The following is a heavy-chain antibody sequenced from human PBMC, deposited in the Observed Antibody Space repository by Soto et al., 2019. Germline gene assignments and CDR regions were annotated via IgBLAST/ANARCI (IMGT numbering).Heavy chain of an antibody. D-gene: IGHD5-12*01. V-gene: IGHV3-30-3*02. CDR1: GFIFSGYA. J-gene: IGHJ4*02. CDR3: AKKTSAYEIDY. Sequence: QVQLVESGGGGVQPGRSLRLSCAASGFIFSGYAMHWVRQAPGKGLEWVAVISYDGNTKYYADSVQGRLTVSRDKSKNRLYVQMNNLSAEDTAMYYCAKKTSAYEIDYWGQGTLVTGSS. CDR2: ISYDGNTK.